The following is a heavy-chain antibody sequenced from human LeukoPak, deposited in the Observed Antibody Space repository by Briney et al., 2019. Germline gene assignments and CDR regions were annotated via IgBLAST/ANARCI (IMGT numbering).Heavy chain of an antibody. V-gene: IGHV3-23*01. CDR3: ARDLGGSYYYFDY. J-gene: IGHJ4*02. CDR2: ISGGGDAA. D-gene: IGHD1-26*01. CDR1: GFSFSGYA. Sequence: GGSLRLSCIASGFSFSGYAMSWVRQAPGKGLEWVSAISGGGDAAYYADSVKGRFTISRDNAKNSLYLQMNSLRAEDTAVYYCARDLGGSYYYFDYWGQGTLVTVSS.